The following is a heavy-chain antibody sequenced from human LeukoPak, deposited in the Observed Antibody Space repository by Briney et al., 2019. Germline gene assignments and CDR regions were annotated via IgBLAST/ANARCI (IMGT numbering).Heavy chain of an antibody. J-gene: IGHJ4*02. V-gene: IGHV3-21*04. CDR2: ISSSSSYI. Sequence: PGGSLRHSCAASGFTFSSYSMNWVRQAPGKGLEWVSSISSSSSYIYYADSVKGRFTISRDNAKNSLYLQMNSLRAEDTALYYCARVASNYDFDYWGQGTLVSVSS. D-gene: IGHD4-11*01. CDR1: GFTFSSYS. CDR3: ARVASNYDFDY.